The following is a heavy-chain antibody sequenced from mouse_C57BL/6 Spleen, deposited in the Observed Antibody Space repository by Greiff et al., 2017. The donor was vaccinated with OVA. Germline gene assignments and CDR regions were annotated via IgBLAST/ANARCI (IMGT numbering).Heavy chain of an antibody. J-gene: IGHJ1*03. Sequence: VQLQQSGPELVKPGASVKISCKASGYSFTDYNMNWVKQSNGKSLEWIGVINPNYGTTSYNQKFKGKATLTVDQSSSTAYMQLNSLPSEDSAVYYCASYGYEDWYFEVWGTGTTVTVSS. D-gene: IGHD2-2*01. CDR2: INPNYGTT. V-gene: IGHV1-39*01. CDR3: ASYGYEDWYFEV. CDR1: GYSFTDYN.